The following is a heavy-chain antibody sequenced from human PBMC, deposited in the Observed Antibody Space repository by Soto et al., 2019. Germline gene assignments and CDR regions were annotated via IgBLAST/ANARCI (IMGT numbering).Heavy chain of an antibody. J-gene: IGHJ4*02. Sequence: GASVKVSCKASGYTFTSYYMHWVRQAPGQGLEWMGIINPSGGSTSYAQKFQGRVTMTRDTSTSTVYMELSSLRSEDTAVYYCARDEQEYSRGWYLVYWGQGTLVTVSS. V-gene: IGHV1-46*01. CDR1: GYTFTSYY. CDR3: ARDEQEYSRGWYLVY. CDR2: INPSGGST. D-gene: IGHD6-19*01.